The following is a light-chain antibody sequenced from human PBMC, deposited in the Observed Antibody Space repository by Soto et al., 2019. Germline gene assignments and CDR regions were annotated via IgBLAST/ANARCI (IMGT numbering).Light chain of an antibody. V-gene: IGKV1-39*01. CDR3: QQSHNTPLT. J-gene: IGKJ1*01. CDR2: SAS. Sequence: DIQMTQSPSSLSASVGDRVTITCRASQRVGSYLNWYQQKPGKAPILLIYSASELQSGVSSRFSGSGSGTDFTLTIRTLQPEDFAVYYCQQSHNTPLTFGQGTKVEI. CDR1: QRVGSY.